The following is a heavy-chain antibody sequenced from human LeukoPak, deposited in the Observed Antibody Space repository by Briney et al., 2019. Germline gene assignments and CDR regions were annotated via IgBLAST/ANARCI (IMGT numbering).Heavy chain of an antibody. Sequence: PSETLSLTCTVSGGSISSSSYYWGWIRQPPGKGLEWIGSIYYSGSTYYNPSLKSRVTISVDTSKNQFSLKLSSVTAADTAVYYCARTQGGYSYGNFDYWGQGTLVTVSS. CDR1: GGSISSSSYY. D-gene: IGHD5-18*01. CDR2: IYYSGST. J-gene: IGHJ4*02. CDR3: ARTQGGYSYGNFDY. V-gene: IGHV4-39*01.